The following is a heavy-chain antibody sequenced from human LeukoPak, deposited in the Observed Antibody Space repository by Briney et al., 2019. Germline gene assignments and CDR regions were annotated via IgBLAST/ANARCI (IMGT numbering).Heavy chain of an antibody. Sequence: SGGSLRLSCAASGFTFSSYSMNWARQAPGKGLEWVSYISSSSSTIYYADSVKGRFTISRDNAKNSLYLQMNSLRAEDTAVYYCARDTPTALGPLGYWGQGTLVTVSS. CDR1: GFTFSSYS. D-gene: IGHD3-10*01. CDR3: ARDTPTALGPLGY. CDR2: ISSSSSTI. J-gene: IGHJ4*02. V-gene: IGHV3-48*01.